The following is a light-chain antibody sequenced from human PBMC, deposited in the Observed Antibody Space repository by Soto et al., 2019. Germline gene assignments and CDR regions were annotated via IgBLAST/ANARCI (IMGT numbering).Light chain of an antibody. CDR1: SSNIGNSF. V-gene: IGLV1-51*01. J-gene: IGLJ2*01. Sequence: QSVLTQPPSVSAAPGQKVTISCSGSSSNIGNSFVSWYQQLPGTAPKLLIHDNNKRPSGIPDRFSGSKSGTSATLGITGLQTGDEADYYCGTWDSSLSGEVFGGGTKLTVL. CDR2: DNN. CDR3: GTWDSSLSGEV.